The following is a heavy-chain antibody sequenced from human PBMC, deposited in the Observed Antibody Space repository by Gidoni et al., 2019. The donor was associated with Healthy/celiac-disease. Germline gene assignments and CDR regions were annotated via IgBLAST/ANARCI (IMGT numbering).Heavy chain of an antibody. J-gene: IGHJ3*02. V-gene: IGHV5-51*01. CDR3: ARHISDSSGGGCWAFDI. Sequence: EVQLVTSGAEEKKPGEPLKISCKGPGYSFTSYWTGWVRQMPGKGLEWMGIIYPGDSDTRYSPSFQGQVTISADKSISTAYLQWSSLKASDTAMYYCARHISDSSGGGCWAFDIWGQGTMVTVSS. CDR1: GYSFTSYW. CDR2: IYPGDSDT. D-gene: IGHD6-19*01.